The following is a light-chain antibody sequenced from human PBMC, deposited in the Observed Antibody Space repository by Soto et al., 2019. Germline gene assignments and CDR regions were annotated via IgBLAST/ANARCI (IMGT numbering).Light chain of an antibody. CDR2: GAS. CDR1: QTVSSTY. J-gene: IGKJ1*01. V-gene: IGKV3-20*01. CDR3: HQYGSSQA. Sequence: ENVLTQSPGTLSLSPGERATLSCRASQTVSSTYLAWYQQKPGQAPRLLIYGASSRATGIPDRFSGSGSGTDFTLSISRLEPEDFAVYYCHQYGSSQAFGQGTKVDIK.